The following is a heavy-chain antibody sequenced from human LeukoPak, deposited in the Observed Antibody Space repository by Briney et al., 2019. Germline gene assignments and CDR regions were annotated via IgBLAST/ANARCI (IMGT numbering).Heavy chain of an antibody. V-gene: IGHV1-18*01. D-gene: IGHD3-22*01. J-gene: IGHJ5*02. CDR3: ASDLHYYDPGTFDP. Sequence: ASVKVSCKASGYTFTSYGISWVRQAPGQGLEWMGWISAYNGNTNYAQKLQGRVTMTTDTSTSTAYMELRSLRSDDPAVYYCASDLHYYDPGTFDPWGQETLVTVSS. CDR2: ISAYNGNT. CDR1: GYTFTSYG.